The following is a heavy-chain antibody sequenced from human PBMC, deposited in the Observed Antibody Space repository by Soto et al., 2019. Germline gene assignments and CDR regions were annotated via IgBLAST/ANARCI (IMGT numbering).Heavy chain of an antibody. V-gene: IGHV4-61*08. CDR2: IYYSGST. D-gene: IGHD3-9*01. CDR3: ARVVLRYFDWLPRDAFDI. J-gene: IGHJ3*02. Sequence: PSETLSLTCTVSGGSISSGGYYWSWIRQHPGKGLEWIGYIYYSGSTNYNPSLKSRVTISVDTSKNQFSLKLSSVTAADTAVYYCARVVLRYFDWLPRDAFDIWGQGTMVTVSS. CDR1: GGSISSGGYY.